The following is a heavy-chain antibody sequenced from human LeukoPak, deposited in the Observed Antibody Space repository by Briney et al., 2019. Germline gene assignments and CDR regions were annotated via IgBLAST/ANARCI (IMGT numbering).Heavy chain of an antibody. Sequence: SSETLSLTCTVSGGSISSYYWSWIRQPPGKGLEWIGYIYYSGSTNYNPSLKSRVTISVDTSNNQFSLKLSSVTAANTAAYYCARDNGLNNRYSYSFYMYVWGKGVTVTVSS. J-gene: IGHJ6*03. V-gene: IGHV4-59*01. D-gene: IGHD1/OR15-1a*01. CDR2: IYYSGST. CDR3: ARDNGLNNRYSYSFYMYV. CDR1: GGSISSYY.